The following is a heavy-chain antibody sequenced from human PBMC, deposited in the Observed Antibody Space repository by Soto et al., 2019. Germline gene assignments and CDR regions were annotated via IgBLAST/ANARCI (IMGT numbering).Heavy chain of an antibody. Sequence: SETLSLTCTVSGGSISSYYWSWIRQPPGKGLEWIGYIYYSGSTNYNPSLKSRVTISVDTSKNQFSLKLSSVTAADTAVYYCARARLGLVAATPYWFDPWGQGTLVTVSS. D-gene: IGHD2-15*01. CDR2: IYYSGST. CDR3: ARARLGLVAATPYWFDP. J-gene: IGHJ5*02. CDR1: GGSISSYY. V-gene: IGHV4-59*08.